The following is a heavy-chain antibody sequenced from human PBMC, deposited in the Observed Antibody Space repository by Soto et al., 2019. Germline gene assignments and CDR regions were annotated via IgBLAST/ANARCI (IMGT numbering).Heavy chain of an antibody. Sequence: GGSLRLSCAASGFTFSSYAMHWVRQAPGKGLEWVAVISYDGSNKYYADSVKGRFTISRDNSKNTLYLQMNSLRAEDTAVYYCARXGLYYDFWSGYRAPFDPWGQGTLVTVSS. CDR2: ISYDGSNK. V-gene: IGHV3-30-3*01. J-gene: IGHJ5*02. CDR1: GFTFSSYA. D-gene: IGHD3-3*01. CDR3: ARXGLYYDFWSGYRAPFDP.